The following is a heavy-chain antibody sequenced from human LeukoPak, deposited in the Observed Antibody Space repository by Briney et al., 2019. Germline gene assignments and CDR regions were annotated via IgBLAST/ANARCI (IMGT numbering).Heavy chain of an antibody. CDR2: FDPEDGET. D-gene: IGHD3-22*01. CDR1: GYTLTELS. Sequence: ASVKVSCKVSGYTLTELSMHWVRQAPGKGLEWMGGFDPEDGETIYAQKFQGRVTMTEDTSTDTAYMELSSLRSEDTAVYYCTRERFNYYDSSLYYFDYWGQGTLVTVSS. J-gene: IGHJ4*02. CDR3: TRERFNYYDSSLYYFDY. V-gene: IGHV1-24*01.